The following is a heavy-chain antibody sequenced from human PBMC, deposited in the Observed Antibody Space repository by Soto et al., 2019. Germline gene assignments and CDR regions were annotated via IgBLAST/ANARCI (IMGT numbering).Heavy chain of an antibody. V-gene: IGHV3-30*18. J-gene: IGHJ4*02. CDR3: AKEMYPRTVLDSSSPWGDY. CDR1: GFTFSDYG. CDR2: MSYAGTYK. Sequence: PGGSLRLSCAVSGFTFSDYGMHWVRQAPGKGLEWVAVMSYAGTYKYYADSVKGRFTISRDLSGNTLFLQMNSLRLEDTAGYFCAKEMYPRTVLDSSSPWGDYWGQGTLVTVSS. D-gene: IGHD6-6*01.